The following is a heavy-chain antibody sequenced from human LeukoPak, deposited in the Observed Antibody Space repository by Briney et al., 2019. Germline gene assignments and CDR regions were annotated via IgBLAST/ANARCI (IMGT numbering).Heavy chain of an antibody. Sequence: SETLSLTCAVYGGSFSGYYWSWIRQPPGKGLEWIGEINHSGSTNYNPSLKSRVTISVDTSKNQFSLKLSSVTVADTAVYYCARDLRGGDYVWGSYRYTRYFDYWGQGTLVTVSS. J-gene: IGHJ4*02. D-gene: IGHD3-16*02. CDR1: GGSFSGYY. V-gene: IGHV4-34*01. CDR3: ARDLRGGDYVWGSYRYTRYFDY. CDR2: INHSGST.